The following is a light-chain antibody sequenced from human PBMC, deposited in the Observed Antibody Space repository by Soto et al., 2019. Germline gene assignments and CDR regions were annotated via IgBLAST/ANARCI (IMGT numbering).Light chain of an antibody. J-gene: IGKJ1*01. CDR1: QSVSSY. CDR2: GAS. CDR3: QQYTNGPPVT. V-gene: IGKV3-15*01. Sequence: EIVMTQSPATLSVSPGERATLSCRASQSVSSYLAWYQQKPGQAPRLLIYGASTRATGIPARFSGSGSGTEFTLPISSLQSEDFAVYYCQQYTNGPPVTFGQGTKVEIK.